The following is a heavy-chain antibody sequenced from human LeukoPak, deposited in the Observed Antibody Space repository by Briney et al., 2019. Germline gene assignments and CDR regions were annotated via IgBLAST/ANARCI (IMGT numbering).Heavy chain of an antibody. Sequence: SETLSLTCTVSGGSISSSSYYWGWIRQPPGKGLEWIGEINHSGSTNYNPSLKSRVTISVDTSKNQFSLKLSSVTAADTAVYYCARRRGSYYPWGYYYYYMDVWGKGTTVTISS. V-gene: IGHV4-39*07. CDR1: GGSISSSSYY. CDR3: ARRRGSYYPWGYYYYYMDV. D-gene: IGHD1-26*01. J-gene: IGHJ6*03. CDR2: INHSGST.